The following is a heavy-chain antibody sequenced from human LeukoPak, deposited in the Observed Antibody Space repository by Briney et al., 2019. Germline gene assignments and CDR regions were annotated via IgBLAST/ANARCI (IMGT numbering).Heavy chain of an antibody. CDR3: ARDNYLVGYSYGIYYYYMDV. Sequence: ASVKVSCKASGYTFTSYDINWVRQATGQGLEWMGWMNPNSGNTGYAQKFQGRVTITRNTSISTAYMELSSLRSEDTAVYYCARDNYLVGYSYGIYYYYMDVWGKGTTVTVSS. V-gene: IGHV1-8*03. D-gene: IGHD5-18*01. CDR2: MNPNSGNT. J-gene: IGHJ6*03. CDR1: GYTFTSYD.